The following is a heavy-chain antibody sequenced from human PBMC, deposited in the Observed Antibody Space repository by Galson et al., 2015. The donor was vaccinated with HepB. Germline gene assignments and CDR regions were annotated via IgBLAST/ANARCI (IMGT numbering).Heavy chain of an antibody. J-gene: IGHJ4*02. CDR3: ARGARPAYCSSTSCYTAFDY. D-gene: IGHD2-2*02. CDR2: IIPIFGTA. Sequence: SVKVSCKASGGTFSSYAISWVRQAPGQGLEWMGGIIPIFGTANYAQKFQGRVTITADESTSTAYMELSSLRSEDTAVYYCARGARPAYCSSTSCYTAFDYWGQGTLVTVSS. CDR1: GGTFSSYA. V-gene: IGHV1-69*13.